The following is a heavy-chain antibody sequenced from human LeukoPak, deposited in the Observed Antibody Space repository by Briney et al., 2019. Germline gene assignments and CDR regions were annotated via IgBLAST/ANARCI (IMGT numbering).Heavy chain of an antibody. D-gene: IGHD2-15*01. V-gene: IGHV4-34*01. CDR1: GGSFSGYY. CDR3: ACAEELVAATGRY. Sequence: SETLSLPCAVYGGSFSGYYWSWIRQPPGKGLEWIGEINHSGSTNYNPSLKSRVTISVDTSKNQFSLKLSSVTAADTAVYYCACAEELVAATGRYWGQDTLVSVS. J-gene: IGHJ1*01. CDR2: INHSGST.